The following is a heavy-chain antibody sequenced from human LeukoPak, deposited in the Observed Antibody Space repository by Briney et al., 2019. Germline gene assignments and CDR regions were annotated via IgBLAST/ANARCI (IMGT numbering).Heavy chain of an antibody. J-gene: IGHJ2*01. CDR3: ARLNDIAVAGSPKDWYFDL. V-gene: IGHV4-59*01. D-gene: IGHD6-19*01. Sequence: SETLSLTCIVSGGSISGYYWNWIRQAPGKGLEWIGYIYYSGSTNYNPSLKSRVALSVDTSKMQFSLKLGSVTAADTAVYYCARLNDIAVAGSPKDWYFDLWGRGTLVTVSS. CDR1: GGSISGYY. CDR2: IYYSGST.